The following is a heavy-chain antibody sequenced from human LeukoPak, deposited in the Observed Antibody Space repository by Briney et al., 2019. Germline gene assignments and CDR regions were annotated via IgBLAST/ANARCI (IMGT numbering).Heavy chain of an antibody. D-gene: IGHD6-19*01. V-gene: IGHV4-34*01. Sequence: SETLSLTCAVYGGSFSGYYWSWIRQPPGKGLEWIGEINHSGSTNYNPSLKSRVTISVDTSKNQFSLKLSSMTAADTAVYYCAREKSSGWAHWFDPWGQGTLVTVSS. CDR3: AREKSSGWAHWFDP. CDR2: INHSGST. CDR1: GGSFSGYY. J-gene: IGHJ5*02.